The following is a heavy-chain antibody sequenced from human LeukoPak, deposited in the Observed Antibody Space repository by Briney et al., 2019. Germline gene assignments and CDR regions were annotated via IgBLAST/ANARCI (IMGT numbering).Heavy chain of an antibody. Sequence: GGSLRLSCVASGFTFSSYNMNWVRQAPGKGLEWVSSISSSSIYIYYADSVKGRFTISRDNAKSSLSLQMNSLRAEDTAVYYCARGQNYFDYWGQGTLITVSS. J-gene: IGHJ4*02. CDR3: ARGQNYFDY. CDR2: ISSSSIYI. CDR1: GFTFSSYN. V-gene: IGHV3-21*01.